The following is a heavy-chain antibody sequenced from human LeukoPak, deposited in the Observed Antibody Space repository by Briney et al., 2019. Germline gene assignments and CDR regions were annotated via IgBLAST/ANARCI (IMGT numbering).Heavy chain of an antibody. D-gene: IGHD5-18*01. Sequence: SETLSLTCAVYGGSFSGYYWSWIRQPPGKGLEWIGEINHSGSTNYNPSLKSRVTISVDTSKNQFSLKLSSVTAADTAVYYCEYSYGREYYYYGTDVWGQGTTVTVSS. CDR3: EYSYGREYYYYGTDV. CDR2: INHSGST. V-gene: IGHV4-34*01. J-gene: IGHJ6*02. CDR1: GGSFSGYY.